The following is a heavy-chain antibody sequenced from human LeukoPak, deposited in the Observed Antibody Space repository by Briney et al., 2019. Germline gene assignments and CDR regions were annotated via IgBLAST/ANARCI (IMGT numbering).Heavy chain of an antibody. CDR3: AKDHLPDIVVAVANWFDP. CDR2: ISYDGSNK. J-gene: IGHJ5*02. Sequence: GGSLRLACAASGFTFSSYGMHWVRQAPGKGLEWVAVISYDGSNKYYADSVKGRFTISRDNSKNTLYLKMNSLRAEDTAVYYCAKDHLPDIVVAVANWFDPWGQGTLVTVSS. V-gene: IGHV3-30*18. CDR1: GFTFSSYG. D-gene: IGHD2-15*01.